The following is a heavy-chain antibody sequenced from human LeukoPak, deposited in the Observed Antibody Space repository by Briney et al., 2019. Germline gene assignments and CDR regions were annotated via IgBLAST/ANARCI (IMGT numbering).Heavy chain of an antibody. J-gene: IGHJ3*02. CDR3: ARYPTSYDSSGYPYAFDI. CDR1: GGSINSYY. CDR2: IYTSGST. Sequence: SETLSLTCTVSGGSINSYYWSWIRQPAGKGLEWIGRIYTSGSTNYNPSLKSRVTMSVDTSKNQFSLKLSSVTAADTAVYYCARYPTSYDSSGYPYAFDIWGQGTMVTVSS. D-gene: IGHD3-22*01. V-gene: IGHV4-4*07.